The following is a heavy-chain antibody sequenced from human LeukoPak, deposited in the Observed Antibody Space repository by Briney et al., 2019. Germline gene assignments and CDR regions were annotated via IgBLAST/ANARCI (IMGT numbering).Heavy chain of an antibody. J-gene: IGHJ4*02. CDR2: TNPNSGGT. V-gene: IGHV1-2*06. Sequence: GASVKVSCKASGYSFTGYYMHWVRQAPGQGLEWMGRTNPNSGGTNYAQKFQGRVTMTRDTSISTDYMELSRLRSDDTAVYYCARDVLLDGYSYGMGWGQGTLVTVSS. CDR1: GYSFTGYY. D-gene: IGHD5-12*01. CDR3: ARDVLLDGYSYGMG.